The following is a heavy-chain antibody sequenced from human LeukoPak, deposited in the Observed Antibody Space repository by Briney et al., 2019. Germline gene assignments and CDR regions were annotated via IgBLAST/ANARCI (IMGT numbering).Heavy chain of an antibody. V-gene: IGHV4-59*08. CDR3: ARQGYYAFTYAFDI. Sequence: SETLSLTCTVSGGSISSYYWGWIRQPPGKGLEWIGYIYYSGSTNYNPSLKSRVTISVDTSKNQFSLKLSSVTAADTAVYYCARQGYYAFTYAFDIWGQGTMVTVSS. D-gene: IGHD2-2*01. J-gene: IGHJ3*02. CDR2: IYYSGST. CDR1: GGSISSYY.